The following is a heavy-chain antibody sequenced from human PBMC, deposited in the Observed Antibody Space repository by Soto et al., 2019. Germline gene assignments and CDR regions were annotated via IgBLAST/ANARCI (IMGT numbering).Heavy chain of an antibody. CDR2: IYYSGST. CDR3: ARPADYGDYFDY. V-gene: IGHV4-39*01. D-gene: IGHD4-17*01. Sequence: SETLSLTCTVSGGSISSSSYYWGWIRQPPGKGLEWIGSIYYSGSTYYNPSLKSRVTISVDTSKNQFSRKLSSVTAADTAVYYCARPADYGDYFDYWGQGTLVTVSS. J-gene: IGHJ4*02. CDR1: GGSISSSSYY.